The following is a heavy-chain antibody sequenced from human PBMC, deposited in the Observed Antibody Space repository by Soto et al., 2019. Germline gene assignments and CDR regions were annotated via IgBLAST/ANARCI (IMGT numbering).Heavy chain of an antibody. D-gene: IGHD2-21*01. V-gene: IGHV3-23*01. CDR1: GFSFSSYA. J-gene: IGHJ3*02. CDR2: VTGRGDRR. CDR3: AKGGPCVTDCVGFDM. Sequence: EVLLLESGGGLAQPGGSLRLSCAASGFSFSSYAMNWVRQAPGKWLEWVSTVTGRGDRREYADSVKGRFTISRDNSKNTLYLEVNRLRAEDTGKYYCAKGGPCVTDCVGFDMWGQGAMVTVSS.